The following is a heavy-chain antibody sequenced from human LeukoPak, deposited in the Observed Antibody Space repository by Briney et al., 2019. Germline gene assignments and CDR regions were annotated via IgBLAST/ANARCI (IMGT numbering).Heavy chain of an antibody. J-gene: IGHJ6*03. CDR3: ARDLMATDIVVVPAAMAPDYYYYMDV. Sequence: ASVKVSCQASGYTFTGYYMHRVRQAPGQRLEGMGWINPNSGGTNYAQKFQGRVTMTRDTSISTAYMELSRLRSDDTAVYYCARDLMATDIVVVPAAMAPDYYYYMDVWGKGTTVTVSS. CDR1: GYTFTGYY. D-gene: IGHD2-2*01. CDR2: INPNSGGT. V-gene: IGHV1-2*02.